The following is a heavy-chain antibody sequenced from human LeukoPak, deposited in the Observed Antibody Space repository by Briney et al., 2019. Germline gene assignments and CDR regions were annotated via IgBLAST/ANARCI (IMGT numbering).Heavy chain of an antibody. CDR2: ISYDGSNK. D-gene: IGHD3-22*01. Sequence: GGSLRLSCAASGFTFSNYAMHWVRQTPGKGLEWVAVISYDGSNKYYADSVKGRFTISRDNAKNSLYLQMNSLRAEDTAVYYCARGAYYYEDWGQGTLVTVSS. J-gene: IGHJ4*02. CDR1: GFTFSNYA. V-gene: IGHV3-30-3*01. CDR3: ARGAYYYED.